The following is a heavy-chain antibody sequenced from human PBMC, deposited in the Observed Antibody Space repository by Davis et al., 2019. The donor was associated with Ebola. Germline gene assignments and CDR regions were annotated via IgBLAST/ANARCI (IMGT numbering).Heavy chain of an antibody. Sequence: GGSLRLSCRVSGFTFGAYAMSWVRQAPGKGLEWVGSMISKGFGGTTEYAASVKGRFTISRDASKGIAYLQMNSLTTEDTTVYCWTRRGTVVTPDYWGQGTLVTVSS. CDR1: GFTFGAYA. D-gene: IGHD4-23*01. CDR3: TRRGTVVTPDY. V-gene: IGHV3-49*04. CDR2: MISKGFGGTT. J-gene: IGHJ4*02.